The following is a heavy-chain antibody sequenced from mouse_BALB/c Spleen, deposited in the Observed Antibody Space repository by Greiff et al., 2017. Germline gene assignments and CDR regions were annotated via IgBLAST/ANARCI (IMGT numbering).Heavy chain of an antibody. CDR3: TRTYYYGSSYGFAY. CDR2: IRLKSNNYAT. V-gene: IGHV6-6*02. D-gene: IGHD1-1*01. CDR1: GFTFSNYW. J-gene: IGHJ3*01. Sequence: DVKLVESGGGLVQPGGSMKLSCVASGFTFSNYWMNWVRQSPEKGLEWVAEIRLKSNNYATHYAESVKGRFTISRDDSKSSVYLQMNNLRAEDTGIYYCTRTYYYGSSYGFAYWGQGTLVTVSA.